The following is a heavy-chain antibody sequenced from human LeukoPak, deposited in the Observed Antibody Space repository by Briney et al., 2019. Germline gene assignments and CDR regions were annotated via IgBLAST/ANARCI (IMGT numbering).Heavy chain of an antibody. CDR2: VSTRGGST. V-gene: IGHV3-23*01. CDR1: GGSISSSSYY. J-gene: IGHJ5*01. Sequence: ETLSLTCTVSGGSISSSSYYWGWIRQAPGKGLEWVSTVSTRGGSTNYAAPVKGRFTISRDNSKNTLLLQMNSLSAEDTAVYYCAKDDSWGQGTLVTVSS. CDR3: AKDDS.